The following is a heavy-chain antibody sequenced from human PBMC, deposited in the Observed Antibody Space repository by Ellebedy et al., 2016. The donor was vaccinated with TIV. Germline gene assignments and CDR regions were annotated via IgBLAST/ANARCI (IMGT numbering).Heavy chain of an antibody. D-gene: IGHD2-15*01. CDR1: GFTFTNHW. J-gene: IGHJ6*02. Sequence: GESLKISXASSGFTFTNHWMSWVRQAPGKVLEWVANINKDGSEKYYVDSAKGRFTISRDNAKNSVSLQMNSLRAEDTAVYFCARVDKDASDYHYYGMDVWGQGTTVTVSS. V-gene: IGHV3-7*01. CDR2: INKDGSEK. CDR3: ARVDKDASDYHYYGMDV.